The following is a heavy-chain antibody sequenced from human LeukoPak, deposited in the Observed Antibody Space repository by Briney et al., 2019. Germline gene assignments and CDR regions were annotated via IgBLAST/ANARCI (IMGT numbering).Heavy chain of an antibody. D-gene: IGHD3-16*01. Sequence: SETLSLTCTVSGYSISSGYYWSWIRQPAGKGLEWIGRIYTSGSTNYNPSLKSRVTMSVDTSKNQFSLKLSSVTAADTAVYYCARHNMITFGGPDYWGQGTLVTVSS. CDR1: GYSISSGYY. CDR2: IYTSGST. J-gene: IGHJ4*02. V-gene: IGHV4-4*07. CDR3: ARHNMITFGGPDY.